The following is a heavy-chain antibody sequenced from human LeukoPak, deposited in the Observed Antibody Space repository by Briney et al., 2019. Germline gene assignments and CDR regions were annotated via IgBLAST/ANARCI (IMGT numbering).Heavy chain of an antibody. Sequence: SETLSLTCTVSGGSITSSSYFWAWVRQPPGKGLEWIGEIYHSGSTNYNPSLKSRVTISVDKSKNQFSLKLSSVTAADTAVYYCARDPLTIRLGEFPNWYFDLWGRGTLVTVSS. J-gene: IGHJ2*01. D-gene: IGHD3-16*01. CDR2: IYHSGST. V-gene: IGHV4-39*07. CDR1: GGSITSSSYF. CDR3: ARDPLTIRLGEFPNWYFDL.